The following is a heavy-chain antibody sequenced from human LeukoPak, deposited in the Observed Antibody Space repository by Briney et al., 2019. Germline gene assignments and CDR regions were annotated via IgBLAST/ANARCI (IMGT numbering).Heavy chain of an antibody. CDR2: VYCSGST. V-gene: IGHV4-59*01. Sequence: SETLSLTCTESGGSISSYYWSWIRQPPGKGLEWFGYVYCSGSTNYNPSLKSRVTISVDTSKHQFSLKLSSVTTADTAVYYCAREEALYGMDVWGQGTTVTVSS. CDR3: AREEALYGMDV. J-gene: IGHJ6*02. CDR1: GGSISSYY.